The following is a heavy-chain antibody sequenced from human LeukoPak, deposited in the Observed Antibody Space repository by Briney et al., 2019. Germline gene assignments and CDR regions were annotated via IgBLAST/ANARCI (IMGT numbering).Heavy chain of an antibody. CDR2: IIPILGIA. CDR1: GGTFSSYA. V-gene: IGHV1-69*04. CDR3: AGAGATVTTADYGMDV. D-gene: IGHD4-17*01. J-gene: IGHJ6*02. Sequence: GASVKVSCKASGGTFSSYAISWVRQAPGQGLEWVERIIPILGIANYAQKFQGRVTITADKSTSTAYMELSSLRSEDTAVYYCAGAGATVTTADYGMDVWGQGTTVTVSS.